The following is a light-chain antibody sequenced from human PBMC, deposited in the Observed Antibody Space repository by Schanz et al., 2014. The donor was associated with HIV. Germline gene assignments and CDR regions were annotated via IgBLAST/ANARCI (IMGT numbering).Light chain of an antibody. CDR3: QSYDSSLSGSNVV. V-gene: IGLV2-14*03. Sequence: QSALTQPASVSGSPGQSITISCTGTSSDVGGYTYVSWYQQHPGKAPKLIIYDVTNRPSGVSHRFSGSKSGNTASLTISGLQAEDEADYFCQSYDSSLSGSNVVFGGGTKLTVL. CDR1: SSDVGGYTY. J-gene: IGLJ2*01. CDR2: DVT.